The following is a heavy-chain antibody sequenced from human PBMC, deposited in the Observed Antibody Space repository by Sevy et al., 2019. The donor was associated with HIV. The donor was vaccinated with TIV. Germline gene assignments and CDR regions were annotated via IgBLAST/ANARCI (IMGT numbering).Heavy chain of an antibody. CDR1: GGSITSLY. CDR2: IYYNGHI. Sequence: SENLSLTCTVSGGSITSLYWNWIRQPPGKGLEWIANIYYNGHINYNPSLKSRVTLSLDTSKNQISLRLSSVTAADSAMYYCAGENAWGRGYSWGQGTLVTVSS. J-gene: IGHJ4*02. D-gene: IGHD1-26*01. V-gene: IGHV4-59*08. CDR3: AGENAWGRGYS.